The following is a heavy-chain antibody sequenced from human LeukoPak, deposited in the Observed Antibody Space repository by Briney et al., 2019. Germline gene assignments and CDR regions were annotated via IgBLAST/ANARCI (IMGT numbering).Heavy chain of an antibody. CDR3: ARDVRF. Sequence: GVTVRLSCAASGFTFSDSWMNWVRQAPGKGLEWVATMRQAGDPINYADSVRGRFTISRDNAKNSLYLQMSSLRVEDTAVYYCARDVRFWGQGTLVTVSS. D-gene: IGHD6-6*01. V-gene: IGHV3-7*04. CDR1: GFTFSDSW. J-gene: IGHJ4*02. CDR2: MRQAGDPI.